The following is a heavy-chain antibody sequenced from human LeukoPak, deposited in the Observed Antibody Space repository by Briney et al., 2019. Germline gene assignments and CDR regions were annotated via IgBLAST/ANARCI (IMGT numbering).Heavy chain of an antibody. CDR1: GGSFSGYY. V-gene: IGHV4-34*01. Sequence: PSETLSLTCAVYGGSFSGYYWSWIRQPPGKGLEWIGEINHSGSTNYNPSLKSRVTISVDTSKNQFSLKLSSVTAADTAVYYCARVLRYCGGGNCYSGGLGYMDVWGKGTTVTISS. CDR2: INHSGST. D-gene: IGHD2-15*01. J-gene: IGHJ6*03. CDR3: ARVLRYCGGGNCYSGGLGYMDV.